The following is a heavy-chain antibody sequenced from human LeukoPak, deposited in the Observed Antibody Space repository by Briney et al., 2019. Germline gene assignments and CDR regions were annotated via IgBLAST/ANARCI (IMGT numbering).Heavy chain of an antibody. CDR2: ISYDGSNK. CDR3: ARQQLAGWFDP. V-gene: IGHV3-30-3*01. D-gene: IGHD6-13*01. J-gene: IGHJ5*02. Sequence: PGMSLRLSCAGSGFTFRSYAMHWVRQAPGKGLEWVAVISYDGSNKDYADSVKGRFTISRDNSKNTLFLQMNSLRAEDTAVYYCARQQLAGWFDPWGQGTLVTVSS. CDR1: GFTFRSYA.